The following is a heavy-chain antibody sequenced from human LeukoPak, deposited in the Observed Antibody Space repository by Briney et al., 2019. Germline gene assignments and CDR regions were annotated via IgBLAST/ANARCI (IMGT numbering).Heavy chain of an antibody. D-gene: IGHD6-13*01. CDR2: INHSGST. CDR1: SGSFSGYY. V-gene: IGHV4-34*01. Sequence: SETLSLTCAVYSGSFSGYYRSWIRQPPGKGLEWIGEINHSGSTNYNPSLKSRVTISVDTSKNQFSLKLSSVTAADTAVYYCASGIAAAGELYDAFDIWGQWTMVTVSS. J-gene: IGHJ3*02. CDR3: ASGIAAAGELYDAFDI.